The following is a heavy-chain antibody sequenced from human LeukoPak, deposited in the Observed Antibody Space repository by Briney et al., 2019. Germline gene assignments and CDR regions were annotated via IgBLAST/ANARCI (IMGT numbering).Heavy chain of an antibody. CDR1: GFTFSSYW. V-gene: IGHV3-7*03. CDR2: IKQDGSEK. J-gene: IGHJ4*02. CDR3: ARVYCTNSVCYLASWYFDY. D-gene: IGHD2-8*01. Sequence: GGSLRLSCAASGFTFSSYWMSWVRQAPGKGLEWVANIKQDGSEKYYVDSVKGRFTISRDNAKNSLYLQMNSLRAEDTAVYYCARVYCTNSVCYLASWYFDYWGQGTLVTVSS.